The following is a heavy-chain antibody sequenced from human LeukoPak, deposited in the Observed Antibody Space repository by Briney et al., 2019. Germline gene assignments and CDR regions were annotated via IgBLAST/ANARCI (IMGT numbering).Heavy chain of an antibody. V-gene: IGHV1-2*02. CDR2: INPNSGGT. Sequence: ASVKVSCKASGYTFIGYYMHWVRPAPGQGLEWMGWINPNSGGTNYAQKFQGRVTMTRDTSISTAYMELSRLRSDDTAVYYCARVKNPTVITSPFDYWGQGTLVTVSS. CDR3: ARVKNPTVITSPFDY. J-gene: IGHJ4*02. CDR1: GYTFIGYY. D-gene: IGHD4-17*01.